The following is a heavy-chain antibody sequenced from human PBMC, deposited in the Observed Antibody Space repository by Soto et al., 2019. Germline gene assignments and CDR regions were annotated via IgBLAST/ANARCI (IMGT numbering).Heavy chain of an antibody. V-gene: IGHV4-39*01. CDR3: ARSVSGSYFHYYYGMDV. Sequence: SETLSLTCTVSGGSISSSSYYWGWIRQPPGKGLEWIGSIYYSGSTYYNPSLKSRVTISVDTSKNQFSLKLGSVTAADTAVYYCARSVSGSYFHYYYGMDVWGQGTTVTSP. CDR1: GGSISSSSYY. J-gene: IGHJ6*02. D-gene: IGHD1-26*01. CDR2: IYYSGST.